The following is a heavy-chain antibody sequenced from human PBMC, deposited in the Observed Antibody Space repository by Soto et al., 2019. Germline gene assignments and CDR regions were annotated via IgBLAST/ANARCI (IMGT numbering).Heavy chain of an antibody. CDR1: GGSIRSYY. Sequence: SETLSLTCTVSGGSIRSYYWSWIRQPPGKGLEWIGYNYHSGSTNYNPSLKSRVAISVDTSKNQFSLKLSSVTAADTAVYYCARLPYGDYSYFDYWGQGTLVTGSS. J-gene: IGHJ4*02. CDR2: NYHSGST. CDR3: ARLPYGDYSYFDY. D-gene: IGHD4-17*01. V-gene: IGHV4-59*01.